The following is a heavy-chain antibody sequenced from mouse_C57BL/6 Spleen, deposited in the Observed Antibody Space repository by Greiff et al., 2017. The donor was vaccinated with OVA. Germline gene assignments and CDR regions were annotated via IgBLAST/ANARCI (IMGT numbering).Heavy chain of an antibody. CDR2: IDPSDSYT. D-gene: IGHD2-2*01. Sequence: QVQLKQPGAELVMPGASVKLSCKASGYTFTSYWMHWVKQRPGQGLEWIGEIDPSDSYTNYNQKFKGKSTLTVDKSSSTAYMQLSSLTSEDSAVYYCATLWLRRDYYAMDYWGQGTSVTVSS. CDR3: ATLWLRRDYYAMDY. CDR1: GYTFTSYW. J-gene: IGHJ4*01. V-gene: IGHV1-69*01.